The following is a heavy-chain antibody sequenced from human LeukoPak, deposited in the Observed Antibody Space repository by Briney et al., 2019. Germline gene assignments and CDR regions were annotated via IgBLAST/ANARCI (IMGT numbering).Heavy chain of an antibody. V-gene: IGHV1-18*01. Sequence: ASVKVSCKASGYTFTNYGINWVRQAPGQRPEWMGWFSTYNGDTKYEQKLKGRVTLTADTLTSTAYMELRTLISDDTATYYCAIGQGVITWGGADVYDVWGQGTTVIVSS. CDR2: FSTYNGDT. J-gene: IGHJ3*01. CDR1: GYTFTNYG. CDR3: AIGQGVITWGGADVYDV. D-gene: IGHD3-16*01.